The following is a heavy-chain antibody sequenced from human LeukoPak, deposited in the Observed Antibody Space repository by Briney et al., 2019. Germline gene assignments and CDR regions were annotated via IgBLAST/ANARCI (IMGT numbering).Heavy chain of an antibody. CDR1: LETFTTYG. CDR3: AREGDGRPGDVHAFDI. V-gene: IGHV1-18*01. D-gene: IGHD3-16*01. CDR2: ITPYNGDT. J-gene: IGHJ3*02. Sequence: GASVKVSCKASLETFTTYGFSSVREAPGQGLEWVGWITPYNGDTNYAQKLQGRVTMTTDTSTRTAYMELRSLRSDDTAVYYCAREGDGRPGDVHAFDIWGQGTMVTVSS.